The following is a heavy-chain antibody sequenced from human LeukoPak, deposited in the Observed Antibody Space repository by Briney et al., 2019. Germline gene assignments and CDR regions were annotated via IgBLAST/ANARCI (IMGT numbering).Heavy chain of an antibody. V-gene: IGHV4-38-2*02. CDR1: GYSISSGYY. CDR2: IYHSGST. D-gene: IGHD2-21*01. CDR3: ARQDYSRYFDY. Sequence: SETLSLTCTVSGYSISSGYYWGWIRQPPGKGLEWIGSIYHSGSTYYNPSLKSRVTISVDTSKNQFSLKLSSVTAADTAVYYCARQDYSRYFDYWGQGTLVTVSS. J-gene: IGHJ4*02.